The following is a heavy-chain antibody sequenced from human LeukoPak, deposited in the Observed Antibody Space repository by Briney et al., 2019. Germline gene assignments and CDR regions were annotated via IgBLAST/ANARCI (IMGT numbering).Heavy chain of an antibody. CDR1: GFTFSSYA. D-gene: IGHD5-18*01. V-gene: IGHV3-23*01. CDR2: ISGSGGST. Sequence: GGSLRLSCAASGFTFSSYAMSWVRQAPGKGLEWVSAISGSGGSTYYADSVKGRFTISRDNSKNTLYLQMNSLRAEDTAVYYCAKGGSWIQLWLADYFDYWGQGTLVTVPS. J-gene: IGHJ4*02. CDR3: AKGGSWIQLWLADYFDY.